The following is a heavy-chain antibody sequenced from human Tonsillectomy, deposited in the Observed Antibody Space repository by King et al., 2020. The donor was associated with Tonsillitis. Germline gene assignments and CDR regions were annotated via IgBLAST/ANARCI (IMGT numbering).Heavy chain of an antibody. J-gene: IGHJ4*02. V-gene: IGHV3-21*02. CDR2: ISSSLSYI. CDR1: GFTFSTYT. D-gene: IGHD1-14*01. Sequence: LVESGGGLVKPGGSLRLSCAASGFTFSTYTMNWVRQAPGKGLEWVSSISSSLSYIYYTDSVKGRFTISRDNAKNSLYLQMNSLRAEDTAVYFCARDGGTGTTMGYWGQGTLVTVSS. CDR3: ARDGGTGTTMGY.